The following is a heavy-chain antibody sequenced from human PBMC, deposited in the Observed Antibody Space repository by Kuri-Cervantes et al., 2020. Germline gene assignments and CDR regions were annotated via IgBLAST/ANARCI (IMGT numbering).Heavy chain of an antibody. Sequence: GESLKISCAASGFTFSNAWMSWVRQAPGKGLEWVGRIKSKTDGGTTDYAAPVKGRFTISRDNSKNTLYLQMNSLRAEDTAVYYCARDLTIFGVVIAPFHQRGYGMDVWGQGTTVTVSS. J-gene: IGHJ6*02. CDR3: ARDLTIFGVVIAPFHQRGYGMDV. CDR2: IKSKTDGGTT. D-gene: IGHD3-3*01. CDR1: GFTFSNAW. V-gene: IGHV3-15*01.